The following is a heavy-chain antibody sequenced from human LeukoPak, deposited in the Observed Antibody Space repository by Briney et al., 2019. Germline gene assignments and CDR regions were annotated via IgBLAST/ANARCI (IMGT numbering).Heavy chain of an antibody. CDR1: GYSISSGYY. CDR3: ARDYYDSSGYGDY. J-gene: IGHJ4*02. CDR2: IYHSGST. Sequence: PSETLSLTCAVSGYSISSGYYWGWIRQPPGKGLEWIGSIYHSGSTYYNPSLKSPVTISVDTSKNQFSLKLSSVTAADTAVYYCARDYYDSSGYGDYWGQGTLVTVSS. V-gene: IGHV4-38-2*02. D-gene: IGHD3-22*01.